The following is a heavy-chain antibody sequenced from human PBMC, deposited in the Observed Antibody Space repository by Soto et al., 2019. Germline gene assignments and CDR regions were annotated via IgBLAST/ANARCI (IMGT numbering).Heavy chain of an antibody. CDR1: GFTFSSYA. J-gene: IGHJ3*02. CDR2: ISGSGGST. D-gene: IGHD5-18*01. Sequence: EVQLLESGGGLVQPGGSVRLSCAASGFTFSSYAMSWVRQAPGKGLEWVSAISGSGGSTYYADSVKGRFTISRDNSKNTLYLQMNSLRAEDTAVYYCAKRMGIQLWGNDAFDIWGQGTMVTVSS. V-gene: IGHV3-23*01. CDR3: AKRMGIQLWGNDAFDI.